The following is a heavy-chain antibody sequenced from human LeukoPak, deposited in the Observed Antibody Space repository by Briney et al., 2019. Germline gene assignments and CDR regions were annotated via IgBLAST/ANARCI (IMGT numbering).Heavy chain of an antibody. CDR1: GGSFSGYY. Sequence: ASETLSLTCAVYGGSFSGYYWSWIRQPPGRGLEWIGEINHSGSTNYNPSLKSRVTISVDTSKNQFSLKLSSVTAADTAVYYCARWMDYGDYYFDYWGQGTLVTVSS. J-gene: IGHJ4*02. CDR3: ARWMDYGDYYFDY. D-gene: IGHD4-17*01. V-gene: IGHV4-34*01. CDR2: INHSGST.